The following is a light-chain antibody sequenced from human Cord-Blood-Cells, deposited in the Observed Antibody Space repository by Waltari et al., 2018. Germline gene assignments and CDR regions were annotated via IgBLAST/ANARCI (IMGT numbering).Light chain of an antibody. CDR2: EVS. J-gene: IGLJ1*01. CDR3: CSYAGSSTYV. Sequence: QSALTQPASVSGSPGQSITIPCTGTSSDVGSYTFVSWYQQHPGKAPKLMIYEVSKRPSGVSNRFSGSKSGNTASLTISGLQAEDEADYYCCSYAGSSTYVFGTGTKVTVL. CDR1: SSDVGSYTF. V-gene: IGLV2-23*02.